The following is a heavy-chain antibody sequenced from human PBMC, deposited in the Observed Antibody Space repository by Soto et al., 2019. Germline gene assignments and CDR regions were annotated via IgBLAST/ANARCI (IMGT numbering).Heavy chain of an antibody. V-gene: IGHV3-21*04. CDR1: GFTFGTYT. Sequence: PGGSLRLSCAASGFTFGTYTMNWVRQVPGKGLEWVSSIGTTSSYIYYADSVRGRFTISRDNAGGSVYLQMSSLRSEDTAVYYCARDHPCSSTSCYTHYYGMDVWGQGTTVTVSS. CDR3: ARDHPCSSTSCYTHYYGMDV. D-gene: IGHD2-2*02. J-gene: IGHJ6*02. CDR2: IGTTSSYI.